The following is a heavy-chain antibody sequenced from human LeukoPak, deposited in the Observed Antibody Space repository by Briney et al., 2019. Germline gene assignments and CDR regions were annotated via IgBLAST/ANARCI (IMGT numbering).Heavy chain of an antibody. CDR1: GFAFSTNW. Sequence: PGGSLRLSCAASGFAFSTNWMHWVRQAPGKGLVWVSHISTDARTITYAGFVKGRFTISRDNAKNTLYLQMNSLRAEDTALYYCVRGQATAWGLDYWGQGTLVTVSS. D-gene: IGHD6-13*01. CDR2: ISTDARTI. J-gene: IGHJ4*02. CDR3: VRGQATAWGLDY. V-gene: IGHV3-74*01.